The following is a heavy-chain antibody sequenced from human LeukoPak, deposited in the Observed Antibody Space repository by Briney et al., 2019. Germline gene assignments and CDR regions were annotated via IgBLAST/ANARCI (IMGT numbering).Heavy chain of an antibody. J-gene: IGHJ5*02. CDR1: EFTFANYW. D-gene: IGHD3-22*01. Sequence: GGSLRLSCAASEFTFANYWMNWVRQAPGKGLEWVSSISSSSSYIYYADSVKGRFTISRDNAKKSLYLQMNSLRAEDTAVYYCARTYYYDSSGYREDWFDPWGQGALVTVSS. CDR3: ARTYYYDSSGYREDWFDP. CDR2: ISSSSSYI. V-gene: IGHV3-21*01.